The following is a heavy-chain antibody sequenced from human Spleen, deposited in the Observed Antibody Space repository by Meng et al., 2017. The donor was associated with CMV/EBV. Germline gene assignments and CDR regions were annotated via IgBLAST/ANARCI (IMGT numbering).Heavy chain of an antibody. CDR3: AKQQWYDY. CDR1: GFTFSSYA. D-gene: IGHD6-19*01. CDR2: IRFDGTNK. J-gene: IGHJ4*02. V-gene: IGHV3-30*02. Sequence: GESLKISCAASGFTFSSYAMHWVRQAPGKGLEWVANIRFDGTNKYHADSVKGRFTISRDNSKNTLYLQMNSLRAEDTAVYYCAKQQWYDYWGQGTLVTVSS.